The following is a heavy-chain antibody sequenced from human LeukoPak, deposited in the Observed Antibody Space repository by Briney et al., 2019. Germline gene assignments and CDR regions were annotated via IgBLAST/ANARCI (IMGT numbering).Heavy chain of an antibody. J-gene: IGHJ3*01. CDR3: AKVYRAHGDFHSFDV. CDR2: ISYDDSFI. Sequence: GGSLRLSCAASGFIFSSHHMHWVRQPPGKGLEWVSSISYDDSFIYYGNSMKGRFTISRDNANNLLYLQMNSLRAEDTARYYCAKVYRAHGDFHSFDVWGQGTMVAVSS. D-gene: IGHD4-17*01. V-gene: IGHV3-21*04. CDR1: GFIFSSHH.